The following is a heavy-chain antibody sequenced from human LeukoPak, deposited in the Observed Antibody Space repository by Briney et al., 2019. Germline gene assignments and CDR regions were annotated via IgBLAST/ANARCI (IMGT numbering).Heavy chain of an antibody. Sequence: ASVKVSCKGSGYTXNHHGISWVRQAPGQGLEWMGWNNPNSGGTNYAQKFQGRVTMTRDTSISTAYMELSSLRSDDTAVYYCSRGRIAAAEGTWDFDYWGQGTLVTVSS. D-gene: IGHD6-13*01. CDR1: GYTXNHHG. CDR2: NNPNSGGT. CDR3: SRGRIAAAEGTWDFDY. V-gene: IGHV1-2*02. J-gene: IGHJ4*02.